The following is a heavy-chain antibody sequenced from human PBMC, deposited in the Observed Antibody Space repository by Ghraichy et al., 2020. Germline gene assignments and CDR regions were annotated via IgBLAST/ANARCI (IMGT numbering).Heavy chain of an antibody. CDR3: ARIPSAYSYGHGYYYYGMDV. CDR1: GFSLSTSGMC. J-gene: IGHJ6*02. D-gene: IGHD5-18*01. V-gene: IGHV2-70*01. CDR2: IDWDDDK. Sequence: SGPTLVKPTQTLTLTCTFSGFSLSTSGMCVSWIRQPPGKALEWLALIDWDDDKYYSTSLKTRLTISKDTSKNQVVLTMTNMDPVDTATYYCARIPSAYSYGHGYYYYGMDVWGQGTTVTVSS.